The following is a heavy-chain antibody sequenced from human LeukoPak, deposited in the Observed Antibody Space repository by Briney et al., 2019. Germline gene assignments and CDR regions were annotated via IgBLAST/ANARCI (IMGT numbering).Heavy chain of an antibody. CDR3: ARGYCSGGSCSDFDY. CDR2: ISYDGSNK. V-gene: IGHV3-30*03. CDR1: GFTFSSYG. D-gene: IGHD2-15*01. Sequence: HPGGSLRLSCAASGFTFSSYGMHWVRQAPGKGLEWVAVISYDGSNKYYADSVKGRFTISRDNSKNTLYLQMNSLRAEDTAVYYCARGYCSGGSCSDFDYWGQGTLVTVSS. J-gene: IGHJ4*02.